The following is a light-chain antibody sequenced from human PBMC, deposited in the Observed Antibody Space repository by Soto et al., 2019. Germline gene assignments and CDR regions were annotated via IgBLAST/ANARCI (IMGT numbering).Light chain of an antibody. CDR1: QSVSST. CDR3: QQYKEWPLT. J-gene: IGKJ4*01. CDR2: GTS. Sequence: EIVLTQSPATLSLSPGERATLSCRASQSVSSTFAWYQQKPGQAPRLLIYGTSARATGIPARFSGSGSGTEFTLTISSLQSEDFALYYCQQYKEWPLTFGGGTKVDIK. V-gene: IGKV3-15*01.